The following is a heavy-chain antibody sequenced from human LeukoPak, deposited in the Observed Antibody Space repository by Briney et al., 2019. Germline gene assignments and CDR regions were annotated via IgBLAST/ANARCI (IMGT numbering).Heavy chain of an antibody. J-gene: IGHJ4*02. V-gene: IGHV3-23*01. CDR3: AKGSGSYVGY. Sequence: GGSLRLSCAASGFTFSSYAMSWVRQAPGKGLEWVSAISGSRGSTIYYADSVKGRFTISRDNSKNTLYLQMNSLRAEDTAVYYCAKGSGSYVGYWGQGTLVAVSS. CDR1: GFTFSSYA. CDR2: ISGSRGSTI. D-gene: IGHD1-26*01.